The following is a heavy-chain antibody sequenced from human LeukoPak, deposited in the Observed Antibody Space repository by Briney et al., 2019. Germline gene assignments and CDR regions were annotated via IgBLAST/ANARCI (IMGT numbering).Heavy chain of an antibody. V-gene: IGHV5-10-1*01. CDR1: GYSFTNYG. Sequence: GESLRISCKGSGYSFTNYGISWVRQMPGKGLEWMGRIGPSDSYSNYGPSFQGHVTISADRSIGTAYLQWRSLKASDTAMYYCARQLDYYDKRDYWGQGTLVTVAS. J-gene: IGHJ4*02. CDR3: ARQLDYYDKRDY. CDR2: IGPSDSYS. D-gene: IGHD3-22*01.